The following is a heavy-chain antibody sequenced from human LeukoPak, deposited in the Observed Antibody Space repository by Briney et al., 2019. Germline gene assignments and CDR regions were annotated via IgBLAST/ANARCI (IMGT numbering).Heavy chain of an antibody. V-gene: IGHV4-38-2*01. D-gene: IGHD3-3*01. CDR3: ARHTEGRFLEWLPAANFDF. CDR2: ISHSGVT. Sequence: SETLSLTCDVSGNSISSGDYWGWIRTSPEKGLEWIGGISHSGVTYDNPSLKSRVSLSVDTSKNQFSLKVTSVTAAVTAVYFCARHTEGRFLEWLPAANFDFWGEGTLVTVST. CDR1: GNSISSGDY. J-gene: IGHJ4*02.